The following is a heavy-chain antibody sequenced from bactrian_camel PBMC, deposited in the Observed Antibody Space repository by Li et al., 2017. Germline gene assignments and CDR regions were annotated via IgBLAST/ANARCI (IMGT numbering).Heavy chain of an antibody. CDR1: EYDYTSNY. CDR2: IDSTAYTT. J-gene: IGHJ4*01. D-gene: IGHD1*01. Sequence: HVQLVESGGGSVQAGESLRLACASEYDYTSNYVTWFRQAPGKEREGVATIDSTAYTTYADSVKGRFTISQDNAKNTLYLQMNGLKPEDTAVYYCAYIPHCAACSGGLCSPLMLQTYGQGTQVTVS. V-gene: IGHV3S24*01.